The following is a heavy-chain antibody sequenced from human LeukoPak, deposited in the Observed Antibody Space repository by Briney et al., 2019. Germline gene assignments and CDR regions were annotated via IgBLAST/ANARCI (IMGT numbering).Heavy chain of an antibody. J-gene: IGHJ4*02. Sequence: SETLSLTCAVYGGSFSDYFWSWIRQPPGKGLEWLGEISHSGSTNYNPSLKSRVTISVDTSKNQFSLKLSSVTAADTAVYYCARGRYSSSWNLYYFDYWGQGTLVTVSS. D-gene: IGHD6-13*01. CDR1: GGSFSDYF. CDR2: ISHSGST. V-gene: IGHV4-34*01. CDR3: ARGRYSSSWNLYYFDY.